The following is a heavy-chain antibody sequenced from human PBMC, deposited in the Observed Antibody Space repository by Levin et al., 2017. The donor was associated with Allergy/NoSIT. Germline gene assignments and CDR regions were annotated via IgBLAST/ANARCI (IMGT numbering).Heavy chain of an antibody. CDR1: GGSFNDYY. CDR2: INHSGST. D-gene: IGHD6-13*01. V-gene: IGHV4-34*01. CDR3: ARAITPSIAAVGSLSGNRFPHWFDP. Sequence: SQTLSLTCAVYGGSFNDYYWSWIRQPPGKGLEWIGEINHSGSTNYNPSLKSRVTISVDTSKNQFSLNLNSVTAADTAVYYCARAITPSIAAVGSLSGNRFPHWFDPWGQGTLVTVSS. J-gene: IGHJ5*02.